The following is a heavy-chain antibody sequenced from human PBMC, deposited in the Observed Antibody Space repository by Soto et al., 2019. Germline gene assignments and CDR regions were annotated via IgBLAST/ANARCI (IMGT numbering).Heavy chain of an antibody. CDR1: GGSISSYY. J-gene: IGHJ4*02. D-gene: IGHD6-19*01. Sequence: SETLSLTCTVSGGSISSYYWSWIRQPPGKGLEWIGYIYYSGSTNYNPSLKSRVTISVDTSKNQFSLKLSSVTAADTAVYYCARHSSGCELYIYYWGQGTLVTVSS. CDR3: ARHSSGCELYIYY. V-gene: IGHV4-59*08. CDR2: IYYSGST.